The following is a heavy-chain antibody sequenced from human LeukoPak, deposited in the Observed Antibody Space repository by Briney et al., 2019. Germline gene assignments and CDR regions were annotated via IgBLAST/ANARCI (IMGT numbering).Heavy chain of an antibody. D-gene: IGHD4-17*01. CDR2: IYSGGTI. CDR1: GFIVTKSH. J-gene: IGHJ6*02. V-gene: IGHV3-53*01. Sequence: GGSLRLSCAASGFIVTKSHMRWVRQAPGKGLEWVAVIYSGGTIYYADSVKGRFTISRDNSKNTLDLQMNSLRAEDTAVYYCARDTTVTINYGMDVWGQGTTVTVSS. CDR3: ARDTTVTINYGMDV.